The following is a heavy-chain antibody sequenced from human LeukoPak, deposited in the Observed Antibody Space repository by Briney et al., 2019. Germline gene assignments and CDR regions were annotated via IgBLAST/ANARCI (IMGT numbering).Heavy chain of an antibody. J-gene: IGHJ4*01. V-gene: IGHV3-49*04. CDR2: IRSKAYGGTT. D-gene: IGHD1-26*01. CDR3: TPIRSARGSYYAGY. CDR1: GFTFGDYA. Sequence: GGSLRLSCTASGFTFGDYAMSWVRQAPGKGLEWVGFIRSKAYGGTTEYAASVKGRFTISRDDSKSIAYLQMNSLKTEDTAVYYCTPIRSARGSYYAGYWGQGTLVTVSS.